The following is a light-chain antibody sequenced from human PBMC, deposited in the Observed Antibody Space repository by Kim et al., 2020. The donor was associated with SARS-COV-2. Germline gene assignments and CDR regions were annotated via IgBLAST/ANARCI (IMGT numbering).Light chain of an antibody. Sequence: SPGERATLSCRASQSVSSNIAWYQQKPGQAPRLLIYDAYNRATGVPARLSGSGFGTEFTLTISSLQSEDSAVYHCQQHNKWFALSFGGGTKVDIK. CDR1: QSVSSN. CDR3: QQHNKWFALS. CDR2: DAY. V-gene: IGKV3-15*01. J-gene: IGKJ4*01.